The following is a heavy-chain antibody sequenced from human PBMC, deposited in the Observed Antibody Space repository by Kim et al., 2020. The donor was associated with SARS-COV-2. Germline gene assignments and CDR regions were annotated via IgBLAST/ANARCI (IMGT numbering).Heavy chain of an antibody. CDR3: AKWVSMWLRPGLYYYYGMDV. J-gene: IGHJ6*02. Sequence: RFTISRDNSKNTLYLQMNSLRAEDTAVYYCAKWVSMWLRPGLYYYYGMDVWGQGTTVTVSS. D-gene: IGHD5-12*01. V-gene: IGHV3-23*01.